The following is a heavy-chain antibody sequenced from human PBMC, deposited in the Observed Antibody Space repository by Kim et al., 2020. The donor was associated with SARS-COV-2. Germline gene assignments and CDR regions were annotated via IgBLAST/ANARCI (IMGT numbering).Heavy chain of an antibody. CDR2: ISYDGSNK. CDR1: GFTFSSYG. D-gene: IGHD7-27*01. J-gene: IGHJ4*02. Sequence: GSLRLSCAASGFTFSSYGMHWVRQAPGKGLEWVAVISYDGSNKYYADSVKGRFTISRDNSKNTLYLQMNSLRAEDTAVYYCAKDLVNWAQTLDYWGQGTLVTVSS. CDR3: AKDLVNWAQTLDY. V-gene: IGHV3-30*18.